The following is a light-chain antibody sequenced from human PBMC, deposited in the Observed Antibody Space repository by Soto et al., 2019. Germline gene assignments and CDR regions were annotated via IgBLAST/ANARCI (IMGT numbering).Light chain of an antibody. CDR1: QSLDGY. V-gene: IGKV3-11*01. CDR3: QQRRSWPIT. Sequence: EIVLTQSPATLSLSPGERATLSCRASQSLDGYLAWYQQKPGQAPRLLIYDASNRATGVPARFSGSGSGTDFTLTINSLEPEDFAVYYCQQRRSWPITFGGGTMVEIK. J-gene: IGKJ4*01. CDR2: DAS.